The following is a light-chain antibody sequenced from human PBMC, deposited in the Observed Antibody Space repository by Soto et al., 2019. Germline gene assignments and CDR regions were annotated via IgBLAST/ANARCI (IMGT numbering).Light chain of an antibody. V-gene: IGKV1-39*01. J-gene: IGKJ1*01. CDR2: AAS. CDR3: QQSYSIVWT. CDR1: QFMSVW. Sequence: DIQMTQSPSTLSASVGDRVTISCRASQFMSVWLAWYQQKPGTAPKLLIYAASTLQSGVPSRFSGSGSGTDFTLTISSLQPEDFATYYCQQSYSIVWTFGQGTKVDIK.